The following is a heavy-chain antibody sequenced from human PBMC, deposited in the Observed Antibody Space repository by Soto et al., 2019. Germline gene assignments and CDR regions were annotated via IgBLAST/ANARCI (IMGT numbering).Heavy chain of an antibody. CDR1: GFTFSEYS. CDR3: VKVSTFYDILTGYYSTNFFDP. CDR2: ISSGGDIT. Sequence: GESLKISCSASGFTFSEYSMHWVRQAPGKGLQYVSTISSGGDITYYADSVKGRFTISRDNSKNTLYLQMNSLRPEDTAVYYCVKVSTFYDILTGYYSTNFFDPWGQGTLVTVSS. J-gene: IGHJ5*02. D-gene: IGHD3-9*01. V-gene: IGHV3-64D*06.